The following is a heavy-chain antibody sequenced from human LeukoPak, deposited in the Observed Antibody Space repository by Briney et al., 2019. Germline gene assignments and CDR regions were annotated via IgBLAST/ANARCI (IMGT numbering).Heavy chain of an antibody. CDR3: ARAYGSGSYPISN. V-gene: IGHV4-31*03. Sequence: PSETLSLTCTVSGGSISSGGYYWRWIRQHPGKGLEWIGYIYYSGSTYYNPSLKSRVTISVDTSKNQFSLKLSSVTAADTAVYYCARAYGSGSYPISNWGQGTLVTVSS. CDR2: IYYSGST. J-gene: IGHJ4*02. CDR1: GGSISSGGYY. D-gene: IGHD3-10*01.